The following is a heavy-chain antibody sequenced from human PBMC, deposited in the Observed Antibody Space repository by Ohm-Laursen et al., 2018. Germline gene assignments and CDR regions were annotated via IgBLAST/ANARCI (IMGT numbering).Heavy chain of an antibody. CDR2: ISYDGSNK. CDR1: GFTFSSYG. CDR3: AKGGFSSNLGSYFDY. Sequence: SLRLSCTASGFTFSSYGMHWVRQAPGKGLEWVAVISYDGSNKYYADSVKGRFTISRDNSKNTLYLQMNSLRAEDTAVYYCAKGGFSSNLGSYFDYWGQGTLVTVSS. V-gene: IGHV3-30*18. D-gene: IGHD6-13*01. J-gene: IGHJ4*02.